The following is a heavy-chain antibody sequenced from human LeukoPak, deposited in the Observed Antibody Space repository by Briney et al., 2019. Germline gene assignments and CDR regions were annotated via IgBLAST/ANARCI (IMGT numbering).Heavy chain of an antibody. CDR1: GFTFSSYW. CDR2: INQDGGEK. J-gene: IGHJ6*02. V-gene: IGHV3-7*01. D-gene: IGHD6-6*01. Sequence: GGSLRLSCVASGFTFSSYWMNWVRQAPGKGLEWVASINQDGGEKYYVDSVKGRFTVSRDNAKNTLYLQMNSLRAEDTAVYYCARDRLSSSEPGGMDVWGQGTTVTVSS. CDR3: ARDRLSSSEPGGMDV.